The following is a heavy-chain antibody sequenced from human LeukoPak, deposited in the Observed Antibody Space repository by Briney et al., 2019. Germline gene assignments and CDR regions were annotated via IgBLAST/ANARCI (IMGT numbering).Heavy chain of an antibody. CDR2: ISAYNGNT. CDR1: GYTFTSYG. CDR3: ARDLTSRAVAGISGVSDY. V-gene: IGHV1-18*01. J-gene: IGHJ4*02. D-gene: IGHD6-19*01. Sequence: ASVKVSCKASGYTFTSYGISWVRQAPGQGLEWMGWISAYNGNTNYAQKLQVRVTMTTDTSTSTAYMELRSLRSDDTAVYYCARDLTSRAVAGISGVSDYWGQGTLVTVSS.